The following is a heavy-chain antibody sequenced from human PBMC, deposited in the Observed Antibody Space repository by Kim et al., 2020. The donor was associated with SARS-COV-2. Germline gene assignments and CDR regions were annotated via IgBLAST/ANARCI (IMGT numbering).Heavy chain of an antibody. V-gene: IGHV4-4*07. Sequence: SETLSLTCTVSGGSISSYYWSWIRQPAGKGLEWIGRIYTSGSTNYNPSLKSRVTMSVDTSKNQFSLKLSSVTAADTAVYYCARGAPTIAVAYNWFDPWGQGTLVTVSS. CDR3: ARGAPTIAVAYNWFDP. CDR2: IYTSGST. J-gene: IGHJ5*02. D-gene: IGHD6-19*01. CDR1: GGSISSYY.